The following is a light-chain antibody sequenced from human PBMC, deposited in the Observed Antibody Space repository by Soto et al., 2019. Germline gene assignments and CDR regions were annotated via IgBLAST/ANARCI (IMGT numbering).Light chain of an antibody. V-gene: IGKV3-15*01. Sequence: EIVMTQSPATLSVSPGERATLSCRASQSVSSNLAWYQQKPGQTPRILIYGASTRATSIPAWCSGGGSGTEFTLNISSLQFEDFAVYYWQQYNNWPFFGPGTKVDIK. CDR3: QQYNNWPF. J-gene: IGKJ3*01. CDR2: GAS. CDR1: QSVSSN.